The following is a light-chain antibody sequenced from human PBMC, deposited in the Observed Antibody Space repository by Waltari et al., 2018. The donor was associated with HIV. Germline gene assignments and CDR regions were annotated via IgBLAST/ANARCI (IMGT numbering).Light chain of an antibody. CDR3: QVWDTTTDQWV. Sequence: SYVLTQPPSVSVDPGATARITCGGTTIGSKSVQGYQQKPGQAHVLVIYEDNARPSGIPERFSGSSSGNTATLTISRVEAGDEADYYCQVWDTTTDQWVFGGGTELAVL. J-gene: IGLJ3*02. V-gene: IGLV3-21*04. CDR1: TIGSKS. CDR2: EDN.